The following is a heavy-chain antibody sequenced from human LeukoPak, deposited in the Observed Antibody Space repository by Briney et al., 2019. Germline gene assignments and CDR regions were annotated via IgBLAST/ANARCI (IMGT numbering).Heavy chain of an antibody. V-gene: IGHV1-2*02. CDR3: ARFRYGRSIRYFDY. J-gene: IGHJ4*02. D-gene: IGHD5-18*01. Sequence: ASVKVSCKASGYTFTGYYMHWVRQAPGQGLEWMGWINPNSGGTNYAQKFQGRVTMTRDTSISTAYMELSRLRSDDTAVYYCARFRYGRSIRYFDYWGQGTPVTVSS. CDR2: INPNSGGT. CDR1: GYTFTGYY.